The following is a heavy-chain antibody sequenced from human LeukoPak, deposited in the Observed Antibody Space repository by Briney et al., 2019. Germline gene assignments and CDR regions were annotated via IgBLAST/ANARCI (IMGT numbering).Heavy chain of an antibody. Sequence: GGSLRLSCAASGFTFSSYCMNWVRQAPGKGLEWVSSISSSSSYIYYAESVKGRFTISRDNAKNSLYLQMNSLRAEDTAVYYCARDNKGRRDGYNQGDAFDIWGQGTMVTVSS. J-gene: IGHJ3*02. V-gene: IGHV3-21*01. CDR3: ARDNKGRRDGYNQGDAFDI. CDR1: GFTFSSYC. CDR2: ISSSSSYI. D-gene: IGHD5-24*01.